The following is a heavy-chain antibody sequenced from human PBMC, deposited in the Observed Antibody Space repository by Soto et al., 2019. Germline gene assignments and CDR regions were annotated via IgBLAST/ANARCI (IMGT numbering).Heavy chain of an antibody. Sequence: CKSSGYTFTHYAMHWVRQAPGQGLEWLGWINTDNGYTAFSQKFQGRVSITMDTSASTAYVELSSLTSEDTGVYYCARQGDSRILRDTFDIWGQGTLVTVSS. CDR2: INTDNGYT. V-gene: IGHV1-3*04. J-gene: IGHJ3*02. CDR3: ARQGDSRILRDTFDI. D-gene: IGHD2-8*01. CDR1: GYTFTHYA.